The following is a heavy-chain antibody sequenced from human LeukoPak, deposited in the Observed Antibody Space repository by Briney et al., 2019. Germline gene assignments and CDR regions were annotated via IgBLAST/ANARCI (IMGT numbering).Heavy chain of an antibody. CDR3: AREVTHHIYYGMDV. CDR2: ISTYNGNT. D-gene: IGHD4-23*01. V-gene: IGHV1-18*01. CDR1: DYTFTNYD. J-gene: IGHJ6*02. Sequence: GASVKVSCKASDYTFTNYDIRWVRQAPGQGLEWMGWISTYNGNTNYAQKFQDRVTMTTDTSTSTAYMELRSLRSDDTAVYYCAREVTHHIYYGMDVWGQGTTVTVSS.